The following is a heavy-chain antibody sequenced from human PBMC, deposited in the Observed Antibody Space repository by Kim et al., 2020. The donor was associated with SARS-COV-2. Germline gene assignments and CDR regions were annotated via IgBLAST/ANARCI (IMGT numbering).Heavy chain of an antibody. Sequence: GGSLRLSCAASGFTFSSYEMNWVRQAPGKGLEWISKISSSGTTIYYADSVRGRFTISRDNAKNSLYLQMNSLRAEDTAVYYCARTNGGYGGAADFDHWGQGTLVTVSS. CDR2: ISSSGTTI. J-gene: IGHJ4*02. D-gene: IGHD5-12*01. V-gene: IGHV3-48*03. CDR3: ARTNGGYGGAADFDH. CDR1: GFTFSSYE.